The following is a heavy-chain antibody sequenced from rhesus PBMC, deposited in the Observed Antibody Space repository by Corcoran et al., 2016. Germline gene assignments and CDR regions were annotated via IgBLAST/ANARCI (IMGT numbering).Heavy chain of an antibody. D-gene: IGHD2-2*01. CDR3: ARYWRLVNYYFDY. V-gene: IGHV4-81*01. CDR2: IGSNSAAT. CDR1: DASIGSYY. Sequence: QVQLQESGPGLVKPSETLSLTCTVSDASIGSYYWTWIRQPPGKGLEWIGTIGSNSAATNSNPSLKSRVNISKDTPKNQFSLKLNSVTAADTAVYYCARYWRLVNYYFDYWVQGVLVTVSS. J-gene: IGHJ4*01.